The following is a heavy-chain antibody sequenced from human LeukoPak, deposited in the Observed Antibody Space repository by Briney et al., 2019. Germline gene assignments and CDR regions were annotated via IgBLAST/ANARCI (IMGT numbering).Heavy chain of an antibody. V-gene: IGHV3-30-3*01. J-gene: IGHJ4*02. CDR2: ISYDGGNT. D-gene: IGHD5-12*01. CDR1: GFTFSSYA. Sequence: PGRSLRLSCAASGFTFSSYAMHWVRQAPGKGLEWVAFISYDGGNTYYADSVKGRLTISRDNSKNTLYLQMNSLRAEDTAVYYCAREVAAMDYWGQGTLVTVSS. CDR3: AREVAAMDY.